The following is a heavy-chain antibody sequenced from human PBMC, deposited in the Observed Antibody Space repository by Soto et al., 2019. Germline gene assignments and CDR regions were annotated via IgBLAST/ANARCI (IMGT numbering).Heavy chain of an antibody. Sequence: QVQLQESGPGLVKPSETLSLTCTVSGGSISSYYWSWIRQPPGKGLEWIGYIYYSGSTNYNPSLKSRVTISVDTSKNQFSLKLSSVTAADTAVYYCARHRQQLVLSGAFDIWGQGTMVTVSS. D-gene: IGHD6-13*01. CDR3: ARHRQQLVLSGAFDI. V-gene: IGHV4-59*08. J-gene: IGHJ3*02. CDR1: GGSISSYY. CDR2: IYYSGST.